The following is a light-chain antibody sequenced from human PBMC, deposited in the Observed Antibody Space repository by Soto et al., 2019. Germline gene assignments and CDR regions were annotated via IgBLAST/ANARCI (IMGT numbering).Light chain of an antibody. Sequence: DIQLTQSPSSLSASVGDRVTITCRTSQSVRTYLNWYQQKPGKAPNLLIYSVSNLQSGVPSRFSGSGSGTDFTLTIPSLQPEDFETYYCQQSFSTPWTFGQGTKVEL. V-gene: IGKV1-39*01. CDR1: QSVRTY. J-gene: IGKJ1*01. CDR2: SVS. CDR3: QQSFSTPWT.